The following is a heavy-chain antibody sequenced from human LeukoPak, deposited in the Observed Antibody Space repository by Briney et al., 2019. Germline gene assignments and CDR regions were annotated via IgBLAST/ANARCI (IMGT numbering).Heavy chain of an antibody. D-gene: IGHD3-22*01. J-gene: IGHJ5*02. V-gene: IGHV1-18*01. CDR1: GYTFTSFG. CDR2: VSTYNGNT. CDR3: ARRYYDTSGYNRELWFDP. Sequence: ASLKVSCKASGYTFTSFGIGWVRQAPGQGLEWMGWVSTYNGNTNYALKFQGRVTMTTDRSTTTAYMELRSLRSDDTAVYYCARRYYDTSGYNRELWFDPWGQGTLVTVSS.